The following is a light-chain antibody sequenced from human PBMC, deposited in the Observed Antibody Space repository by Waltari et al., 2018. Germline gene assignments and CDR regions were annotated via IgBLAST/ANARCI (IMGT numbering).Light chain of an antibody. J-gene: IGKJ4*01. Sequence: EIVLTQSPGHLSLSPGERATLSCRASQSVSSSYLAWYQQKPGQAPRLLIYGASSRATGIPDRFSGSGSGTDFTLTISRLEPEDFAVYYCQQYGSSPPPFGGGTKVEIK. V-gene: IGKV3-20*01. CDR1: QSVSSSY. CDR3: QQYGSSPPP. CDR2: GAS.